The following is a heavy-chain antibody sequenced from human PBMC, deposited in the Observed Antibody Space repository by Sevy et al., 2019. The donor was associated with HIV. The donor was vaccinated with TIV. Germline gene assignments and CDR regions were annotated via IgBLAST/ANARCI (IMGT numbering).Heavy chain of an antibody. CDR3: ASDPGGGGIVN. J-gene: IGHJ4*02. CDR2: IYHSGTT. D-gene: IGHD2-15*01. V-gene: IGHV4-59*01. CDR1: GASISYFY. Sequence: SETLSLTCTISGASISYFYWSWIRRPPRKGLEWIRYIYHSGTTNYNPSLKSRVSISVDMSKNQFSLKLTSVTAADTAVYYCASDPGGGGIVNWGQGTLVTVSS.